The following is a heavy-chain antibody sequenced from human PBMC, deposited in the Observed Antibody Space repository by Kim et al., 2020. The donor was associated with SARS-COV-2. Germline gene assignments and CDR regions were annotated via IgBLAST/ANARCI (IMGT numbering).Heavy chain of an antibody. J-gene: IGHJ3*02. D-gene: IGHD3-22*01. CDR3: ARGDRYYDSSGYYFTSDI. V-gene: IGHV3-48*03. CDR1: GFTFSSYE. CDR2: ISSSGSTI. Sequence: GGSLRLSCAASGFTFSSYEMNWVRQAPGKGLEWVSYISSSGSTIYYADSVKGRFTISRDNAKNSLYLQMNSLRAEDTAVYYCARGDRYYDSSGYYFTSDIWGQGTMVTVSS.